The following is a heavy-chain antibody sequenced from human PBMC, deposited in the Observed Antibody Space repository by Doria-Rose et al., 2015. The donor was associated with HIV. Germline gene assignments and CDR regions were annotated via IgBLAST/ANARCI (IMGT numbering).Heavy chain of an antibody. CDR2: VYTSGST. CDR3: AREGYTGSYYYFDF. Sequence: QVQLQESGPGLVKPSQTLSLTCTVSGGPINRGSYYWTWIRQPAGKGLEWIGRVYTSGSTDQNSSLKSRVTMSVDTSKNQFPLNLPSVTAADTAVYYCAREGYTGSYYYFDFWGQGTPVTVSS. J-gene: IGHJ4*02. CDR1: GGPINRGSYY. V-gene: IGHV4-61*02. D-gene: IGHD1-26*01.